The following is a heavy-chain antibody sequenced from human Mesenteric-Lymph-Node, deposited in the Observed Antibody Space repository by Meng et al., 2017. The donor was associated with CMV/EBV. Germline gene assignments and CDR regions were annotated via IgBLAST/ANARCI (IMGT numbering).Heavy chain of an antibody. CDR3: ARGSSYDILTGYFDY. Sequence: QVQFHQWGAGLLKPAETLPVTCAGYGGSFSCYYWNWIRQSPEKGLEWIGEINHSGSTTYNPSFTSRIIISVDTSTNQISLNMSSVTAADTAVYYCARGSSYDILTGYFDYWGQGALVTVSS. CDR2: INHSGST. CDR1: GGSFSCYY. V-gene: IGHV4-34*01. J-gene: IGHJ4*02. D-gene: IGHD3-9*01.